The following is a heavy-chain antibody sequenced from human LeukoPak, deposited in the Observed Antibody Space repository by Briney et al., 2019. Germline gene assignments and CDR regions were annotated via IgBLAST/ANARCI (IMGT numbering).Heavy chain of an antibody. D-gene: IGHD2-21*02. V-gene: IGHV4-61*02. CDR2: IYTNGGA. J-gene: IGHJ4*02. CDR1: GGSVTSGNYY. CDR3: ARRPAYCGGDCPSNY. Sequence: SQTLSLTCTVSGGSVTSGNYYWNWIRQPAGKGLEWIGRIYTNGGASYNPSLKSRVTISIDASKNQFSLKLSSVTAADTAVYYCARRPAYCGGDCPSNYWGQGTLVTVSS.